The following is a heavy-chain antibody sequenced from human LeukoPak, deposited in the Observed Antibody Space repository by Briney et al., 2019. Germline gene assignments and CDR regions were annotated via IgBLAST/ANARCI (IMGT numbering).Heavy chain of an antibody. Sequence: ASVKVSCKASGYTFTGYYMHWVRQAPGQGLEWMGWINPNSGGTNYAQKFQGRVTMTRDTSISTAYMELSRLRSDDTAVYYCARGYYDSSGYYHLTGWGQGTLVTVSS. J-gene: IGHJ4*02. V-gene: IGHV1-2*02. CDR3: ARGYYDSSGYYHLTG. CDR1: GYTFTGYY. CDR2: INPNSGGT. D-gene: IGHD3-22*01.